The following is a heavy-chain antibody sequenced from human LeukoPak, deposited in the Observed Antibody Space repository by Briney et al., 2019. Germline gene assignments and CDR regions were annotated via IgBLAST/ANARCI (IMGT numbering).Heavy chain of an antibody. D-gene: IGHD4-17*01. J-gene: IGHJ6*02. CDR1: GFAFNSYA. V-gene: IGHV3-23*01. CDR2: IGINGDST. CDR3: AKGHDYGDYGALYYGMDV. Sequence: PGGSLRLSCAASGFAFNSYAMSWVRQAPGKGLEWVSTIGINGDSTYYADSVKGRFTISRDNAKNSLYLQMNSLRAEDTALYYCAKGHDYGDYGALYYGMDVWGQGTTVTVSS.